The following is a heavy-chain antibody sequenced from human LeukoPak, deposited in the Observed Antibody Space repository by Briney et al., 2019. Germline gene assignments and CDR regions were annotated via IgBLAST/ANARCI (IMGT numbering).Heavy chain of an antibody. V-gene: IGHV4-31*03. CDR2: IYYSGST. J-gene: IGHJ4*02. D-gene: IGHD2-2*01. CDR1: GGSISSGGYY. CDR3: ARVGTRGGLLDY. Sequence: SETLSLTCTVSGGSISSGGYYWSWIRQHPGKGLEWIGYIYYSGSTYYHPSLKSRVTTSVDTSKNQFSLKLSSVTAADTAVYYCARVGTRGGLLDYWGQGTLVTVSS.